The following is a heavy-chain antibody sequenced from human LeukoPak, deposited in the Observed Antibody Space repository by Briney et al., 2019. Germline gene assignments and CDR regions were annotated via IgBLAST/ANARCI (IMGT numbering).Heavy chain of an antibody. J-gene: IGHJ3*02. CDR3: ARGAGAMIGAFDI. V-gene: IGHV4-31*03. D-gene: IGHD3-10*02. CDR1: GGSISSGGYY. Sequence: SETLSLTCTVSGGSISSGGYYWSWIRQHPGKGLEWIGYIYYSGSTYYNPSLKSRVTISVDTSKNQFSLKLSSVTAADTAVYYCARGAGAMIGAFDIWGQGTMVTVSS. CDR2: IYYSGST.